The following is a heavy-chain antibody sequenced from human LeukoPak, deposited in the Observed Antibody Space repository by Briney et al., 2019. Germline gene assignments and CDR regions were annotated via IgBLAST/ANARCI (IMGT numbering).Heavy chain of an antibody. D-gene: IGHD5-24*01. CDR1: GGSTSSYY. Sequence: SETLSLTCTVSGGSTSSYYWTWIRQSPGKGLEWIGHIYYSGSTNYNPSLKSRVTILVDTSKNQFSLNLSSVTAADTAVYYCARATPLDSHYYYYGLDVWGQGATVTVSS. CDR2: IYYSGST. J-gene: IGHJ6*02. V-gene: IGHV4-59*01. CDR3: ARATPLDSHYYYYGLDV.